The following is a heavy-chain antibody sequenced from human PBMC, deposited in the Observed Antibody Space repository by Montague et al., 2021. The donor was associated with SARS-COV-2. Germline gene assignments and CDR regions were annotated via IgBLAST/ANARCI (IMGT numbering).Heavy chain of an antibody. D-gene: IGHD2-2*01. V-gene: IGHV3-30*04. CDR3: ARGPLLLGYCSSTSCYLPANFYYGMDV. Sequence: SLRLSCAASGFTFSSYAMHWVRQAPGKGLEWVAVISYDGSNKYYADSVKGRSTISRDNSKNTLYLQMNSLRAEDTAVYYCARGPLLLGYCSSTSCYLPANFYYGMDVWGQGTTVTVSS. CDR2: ISYDGSNK. CDR1: GFTFSSYA. J-gene: IGHJ6*02.